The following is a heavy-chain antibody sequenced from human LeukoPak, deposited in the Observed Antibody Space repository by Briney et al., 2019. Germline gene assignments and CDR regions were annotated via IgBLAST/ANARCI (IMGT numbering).Heavy chain of an antibody. D-gene: IGHD4/OR15-4a*01. CDR1: GGSFSGYY. J-gene: IGHJ6*02. CDR2: INHSGST. V-gene: IGHV4-34*01. CDR3: ARVLANPISYYYYGMDV. Sequence: SETLSLTCAVYGGSFSGYYWSWIRQPPGKGLEWIGEINHSGSTNYNPSLKSRVTISVDTSKNQFSLKLSSVTAADTAVYYCARVLANPISYYYYGMDVWGQGTTVTVSS.